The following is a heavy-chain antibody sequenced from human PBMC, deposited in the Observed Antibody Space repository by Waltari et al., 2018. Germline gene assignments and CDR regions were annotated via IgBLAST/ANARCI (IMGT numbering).Heavy chain of an antibody. Sequence: QVQLQQWGAGLLKPSETLSLTCAVYGGSFSGYYWSWIRQPPGKGLEWIGEINHSGSTNYNQSLKSRVTISVDTSKNQFSLKLSSVTAADTAVYYCARGPGVLAFDIWGQGTMVTVSS. J-gene: IGHJ3*02. CDR2: INHSGST. CDR3: ARGPGVLAFDI. CDR1: GGSFSGYY. V-gene: IGHV4-34*01. D-gene: IGHD2-8*01.